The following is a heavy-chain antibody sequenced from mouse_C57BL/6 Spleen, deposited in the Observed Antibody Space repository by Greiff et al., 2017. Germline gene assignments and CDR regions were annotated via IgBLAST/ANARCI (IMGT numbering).Heavy chain of an antibody. J-gene: IGHJ2*01. CDR1: GYSITSGYY. CDR2: ISYDGSN. Sequence: EVKLVESGPGLVKPSQSLSLTCSVTGYSITSGYYWNWIRQFPGNKLEWMGYISYDGSNNYNPSLKNRISITRDTSKNQFFLKLNSVTTEDTATYYCATYDYDEYYFDYWGQGTTLTVSS. D-gene: IGHD2-4*01. CDR3: ATYDYDEYYFDY. V-gene: IGHV3-6*01.